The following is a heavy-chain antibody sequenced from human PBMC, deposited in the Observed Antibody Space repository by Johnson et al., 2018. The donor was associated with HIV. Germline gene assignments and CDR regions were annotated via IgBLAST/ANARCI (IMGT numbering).Heavy chain of an antibody. CDR2: INWNGGGT. CDR1: GFTFDDYG. V-gene: IGHV3-20*04. CDR3: ARGVGGAGDDAFDI. J-gene: IGHJ3*02. Sequence: VQLVESGGGVVRPGGSLRLSCAASGFTFDDYGMSWVRQAPGKGLEWVSGINWNGGGTGYVDSVKGRFTISRDNAKNSLYMQMNSLRAEDTALYYCARGVGGAGDDAFDIWGQGTMVTVSS. D-gene: IGHD6-19*01.